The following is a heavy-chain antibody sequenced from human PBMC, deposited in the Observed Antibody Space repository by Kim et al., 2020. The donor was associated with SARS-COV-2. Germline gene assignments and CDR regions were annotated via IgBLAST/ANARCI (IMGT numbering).Heavy chain of an antibody. V-gene: IGHV4-34*01. Sequence: SETLSLTCAVYGGSFSGYYWSWIRQPPGKGLEWIGEINHSGSTNYNPSLKSRVTISVDTSKNQFSLKLSSVTAADTAVYYCARGRIMITFGGVIVIPSYFDYWGQGTLVTVSS. CDR1: GGSFSGYY. CDR3: ARGRIMITFGGVIVIPSYFDY. D-gene: IGHD3-16*02. J-gene: IGHJ4*02. CDR2: INHSGST.